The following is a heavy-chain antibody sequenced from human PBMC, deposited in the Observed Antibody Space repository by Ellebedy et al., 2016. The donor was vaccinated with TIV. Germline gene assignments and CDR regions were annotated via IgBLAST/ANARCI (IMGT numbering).Heavy chain of an antibody. CDR1: GFTFSSYA. D-gene: IGHD2-15*01. CDR2: ISSSSITI. J-gene: IGHJ4*02. CDR3: ARAVVGVSRYYFDY. V-gene: IGHV3-48*04. Sequence: GGSLRLSCAASGFTFSSYAMSWVRQAPGKGLEWISYISSSSITIYYADSVKGRFTIYRYNAKNSMYLQTNSRTAVDTAVYYCARAVVGVSRYYFDYWGQGTLVTVSS.